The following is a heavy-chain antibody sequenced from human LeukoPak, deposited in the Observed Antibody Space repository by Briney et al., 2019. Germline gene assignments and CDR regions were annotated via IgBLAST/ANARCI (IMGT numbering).Heavy chain of an antibody. Sequence: GRSLRLSCVGSGLTFNNDWMNWVRQARGRGRGWLGRIKSTPDGGTVEYAAPVEGRFIISRDDSKKTLYLQMTSLKMDDTAMYFCASYTSANSGLFGTWGPGTLVTVSS. V-gene: IGHV3-15*01. J-gene: IGHJ5*02. CDR3: ASYTSANSGLFGT. CDR1: GLTFNNDW. CDR2: IKSTPDGGTV. D-gene: IGHD3-22*01.